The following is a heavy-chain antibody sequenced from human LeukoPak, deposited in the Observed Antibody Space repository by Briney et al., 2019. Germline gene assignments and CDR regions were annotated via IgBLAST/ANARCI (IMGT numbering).Heavy chain of an antibody. Sequence: VSVKVSCKASGYTFTGYYMHWVRQAPGQGLEWMGWINPNSGGTNYAQKFQGRVTMTRDTSISTAYMELSRLRSDDTAVYYCARDGLIAAAGTNWFDPWGQGTLVTVSS. CDR2: INPNSGGT. CDR3: ARDGLIAAAGTNWFDP. CDR1: GYTFTGYY. J-gene: IGHJ5*02. D-gene: IGHD6-13*01. V-gene: IGHV1-2*02.